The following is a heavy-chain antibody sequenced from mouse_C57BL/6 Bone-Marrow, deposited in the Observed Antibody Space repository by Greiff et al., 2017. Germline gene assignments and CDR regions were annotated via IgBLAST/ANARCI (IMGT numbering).Heavy chain of an antibody. J-gene: IGHJ3*01. CDR1: GYTFTSYW. D-gene: IGHD1-1*01. CDR3: ARLDYYGSSSAWFAY. CDR2: IDPSDSET. V-gene: IGHV1-52*01. Sequence: VQLQQPGAELVRPGSSVKLSCKASGYTFTSYWMHWVKQRPIQGLEWIGNIDPSDSETHYNQKFKDKATLTVDKSSSTAYMQLSSLTSEDSAVYYCARLDYYGSSSAWFAYWGQGTLVTVSA.